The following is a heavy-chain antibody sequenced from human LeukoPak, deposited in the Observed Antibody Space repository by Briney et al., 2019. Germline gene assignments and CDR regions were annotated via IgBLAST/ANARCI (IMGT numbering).Heavy chain of an antibody. V-gene: IGHV4-34*01. CDR3: ARPRYCGGDCYGGDAFDI. Sequence: SETLSLTCAVYGGSFSGYYWSWIRQPPGKGLEWIGEINHSGSTNYNPSLKSRVTISVDTSKNQFSLKLSSVTAADTAVYYCARPRYCGGDCYGGDAFDIWGQGTMVTVSS. D-gene: IGHD2-21*02. CDR2: INHSGST. J-gene: IGHJ3*02. CDR1: GGSFSGYY.